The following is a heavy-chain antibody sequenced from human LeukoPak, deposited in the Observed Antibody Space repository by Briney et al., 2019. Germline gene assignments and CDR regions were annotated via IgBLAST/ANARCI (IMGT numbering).Heavy chain of an antibody. Sequence: ASVKVSCKASGYSFSAYTVSWVRQAPGQGLEWMALITVYNNKTDYAQKFEGRVTMTTDTSTSTAYMELRSLRSDDTAVYYCARERLGYYDSSGYYSDYWGQGTLVTVSS. D-gene: IGHD3-22*01. CDR3: ARERLGYYDSSGYYSDY. J-gene: IGHJ4*02. V-gene: IGHV1-18*01. CDR1: GYSFSAYT. CDR2: ITVYNNKT.